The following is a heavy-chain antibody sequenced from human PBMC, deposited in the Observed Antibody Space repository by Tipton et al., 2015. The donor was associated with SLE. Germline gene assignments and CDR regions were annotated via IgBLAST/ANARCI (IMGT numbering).Heavy chain of an antibody. J-gene: IGHJ1*01. V-gene: IGHV3-33*06. CDR1: GFTFSSFA. D-gene: IGHD3-22*01. CDR2: IWYDGSNK. Sequence: SLRLSCAASGFTFSSFAMHWVRQAPGKGLEWVAVIWYDGSNKYYADSVKGRFTISRDNSKNTLDLQMNSLRAEDTAVYYCAKDSHYYDSSCYAHHWGQGTLVTVSS. CDR3: AKDSHYYDSSCYAHH.